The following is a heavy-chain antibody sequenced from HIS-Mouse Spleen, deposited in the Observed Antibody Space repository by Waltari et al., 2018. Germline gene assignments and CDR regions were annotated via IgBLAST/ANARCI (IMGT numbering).Heavy chain of an antibody. J-gene: IGHJ4*02. V-gene: IGHV4-39*01. CDR1: GGSISSSRYY. CDR3: AYGDYFDY. Sequence: QLQLQESGPGLVKPSETLSLTCPVPGGSISSSRYYWGWISQPPGKGLEWIGSIYYSGSTYYNPSLKSRVTISVDTSKNQFSLKLSSVTAADTAVYYCAYGDYFDYWGQGTLVTVSS. D-gene: IGHD4-17*01. CDR2: IYYSGST.